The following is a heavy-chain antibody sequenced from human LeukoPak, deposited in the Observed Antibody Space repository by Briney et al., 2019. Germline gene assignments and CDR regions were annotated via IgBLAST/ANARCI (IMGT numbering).Heavy chain of an antibody. V-gene: IGHV3-30*02. D-gene: IGHD3-10*02. Sequence: PGGSLRLSCAASGFTFGSYGMHWVRQAPGKGLEWVAYIQNDGSNEQYADSVKGRFTISRDNAKNSLYLQMNSLRAEDTAVYYCAELGITMIGGVWGKGTTVTISS. CDR3: AELGITMIGGV. CDR2: IQNDGSNE. J-gene: IGHJ6*04. CDR1: GFTFGSYG.